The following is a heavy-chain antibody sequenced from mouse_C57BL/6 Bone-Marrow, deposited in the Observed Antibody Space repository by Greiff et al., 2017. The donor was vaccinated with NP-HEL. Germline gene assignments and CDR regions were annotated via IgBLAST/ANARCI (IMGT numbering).Heavy chain of an antibody. J-gene: IGHJ3*01. D-gene: IGHD3-2*02. CDR2: IRSKSNNYAT. CDR3: VRASSGYGFAY. CDR1: GFSFNTYA. Sequence: EVKLMESGGGLVQPKGSLKLSCAASGFSFNTYAMNWVRQAPGKGLEWVARIRSKSNNYATYYADSVKDRFTISRDDSESMLYLQMNNLKTEDTAMYYCVRASSGYGFAYWGQGTLVTVSA. V-gene: IGHV10-1*01.